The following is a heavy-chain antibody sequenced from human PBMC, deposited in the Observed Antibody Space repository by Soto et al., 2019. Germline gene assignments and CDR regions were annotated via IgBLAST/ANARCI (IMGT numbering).Heavy chain of an antibody. CDR1: SGSFSGYY. CDR3: ARDRRQWLVTGVVNDGMDV. J-gene: IGHJ6*02. V-gene: IGHV4-34*01. CDR2: INHSGST. D-gene: IGHD6-19*01. Sequence: SETLSLTCAVYSGSFSGYYWSWIRQPPGKGLEWIGEINHSGSTNYNPSLKSRVTISVDTSKNQFSLKLSSVTAADTAVYYCARDRRQWLVTGVVNDGMDVWGQGTTVTVSS.